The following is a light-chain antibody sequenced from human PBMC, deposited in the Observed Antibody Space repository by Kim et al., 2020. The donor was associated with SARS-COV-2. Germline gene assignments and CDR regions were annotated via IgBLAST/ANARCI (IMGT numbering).Light chain of an antibody. Sequence: DVQMTQSPSSLSASVGDRVTINCQAHQDISNYLNWYQQKPGKAPKLLIYDASNLETGVPSRFSGSGSGTDFTFTISSLQPEDIATYYCQQYDNPPLTFGRGTKVDIK. V-gene: IGKV1-33*01. J-gene: IGKJ4*01. CDR3: QQYDNPPLT. CDR1: QDISNY. CDR2: DAS.